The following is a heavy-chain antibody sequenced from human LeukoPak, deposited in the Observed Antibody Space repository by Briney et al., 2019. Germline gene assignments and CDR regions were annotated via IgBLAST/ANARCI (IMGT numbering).Heavy chain of an antibody. Sequence: GGSLRLSCAASGFTFSSYAMNWVHQAPGKGLEWVSGISASGVTTDYADSVKGRFTISRDNSKNTLYLQMNSLRAEDTAVYYCAKDARVQQQLVPQSFDYWGREPWSPSPQ. CDR3: AKDARVQQQLVPQSFDY. CDR2: ISASGVTT. V-gene: IGHV3-23*01. D-gene: IGHD6-13*01. J-gene: IGHJ4*02. CDR1: GFTFSSYA.